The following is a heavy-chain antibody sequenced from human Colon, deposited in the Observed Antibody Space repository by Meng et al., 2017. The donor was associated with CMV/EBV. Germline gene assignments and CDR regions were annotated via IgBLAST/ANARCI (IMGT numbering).Heavy chain of an antibody. CDR1: GFNFGSYW. D-gene: IGHD3-22*01. Sequence: GESLKISCAASGFNFGSYWMTWVRQAPGKGPELVANINQDGSIRNYLDSVKGRFTISRDHAKSSLYLQLDSLRADDTAVYYCARYSPYSGYLFRHPLNYNSYHMDVWGQGTTVTVSS. J-gene: IGHJ6*02. V-gene: IGHV3-7*03. CDR3: ARYSPYSGYLFRHPLNYNSYHMDV. CDR2: INQDGSIR.